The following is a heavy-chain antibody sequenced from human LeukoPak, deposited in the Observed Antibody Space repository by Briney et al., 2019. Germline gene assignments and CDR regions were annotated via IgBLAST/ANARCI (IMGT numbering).Heavy chain of an antibody. Sequence: GGSLRLSCAASGFTFRSFGMHWVRQAPGKGLEWVAFIRYDGSNKYYADSVKGRFTISRDNSKNTLYLQMNSLRAEDTAVYYCAKDTRGPHYDSSGYHDYWGQGTLVTVSS. V-gene: IGHV3-30*02. CDR1: GFTFRSFG. CDR2: IRYDGSNK. J-gene: IGHJ4*02. D-gene: IGHD3-22*01. CDR3: AKDTRGPHYDSSGYHDY.